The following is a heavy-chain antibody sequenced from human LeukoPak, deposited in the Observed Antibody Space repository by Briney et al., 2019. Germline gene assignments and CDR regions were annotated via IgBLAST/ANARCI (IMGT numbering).Heavy chain of an antibody. V-gene: IGHV4-59*08. J-gene: IGHJ4*02. Sequence: PSETLSLTCTVSGGSISSYYWSWIRQPPGKGLEWIGYIYYSASTNYNPSLKSRVTISVDTSKNQFSLKLSSVTAADTAVYYCARRPYGGNLDYWGQGTLVTVSS. D-gene: IGHD3-16*01. CDR1: GGSISSYY. CDR3: ARRPYGGNLDY. CDR2: IYYSAST.